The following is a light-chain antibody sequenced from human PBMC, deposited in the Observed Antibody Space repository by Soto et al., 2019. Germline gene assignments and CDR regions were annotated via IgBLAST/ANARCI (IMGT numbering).Light chain of an antibody. Sequence: EIVLTQSPGTLSLSPLEIATLSFRASQSVSSSYLAWYQQKPGQAPRLLIYGASSRATGIPDRFSGSGSGTDFTLTISRLEPEDFAVYYCQQYGSSPSTFGQGTKVDIK. J-gene: IGKJ2*01. CDR3: QQYGSSPST. CDR1: QSVSSSY. CDR2: GAS. V-gene: IGKV3-20*01.